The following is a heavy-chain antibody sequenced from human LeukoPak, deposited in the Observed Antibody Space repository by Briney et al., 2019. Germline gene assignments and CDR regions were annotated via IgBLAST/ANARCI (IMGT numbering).Heavy chain of an antibody. V-gene: IGHV4-59*01. J-gene: IGHJ6*03. CDR3: ARVGSYFPYYYMDV. D-gene: IGHD3-10*01. Sequence: SETLSLTCTVSSDSISSYYLNWIRQSPEKGLEWIGYFYYSGSTKYYPSLKRRAIITVDTSKNQSLLKLIYVLAADTALYYCARVGSYFPYYYMDVWGKGTTVTVSS. CDR2: FYYSGST. CDR1: SDSISSYY.